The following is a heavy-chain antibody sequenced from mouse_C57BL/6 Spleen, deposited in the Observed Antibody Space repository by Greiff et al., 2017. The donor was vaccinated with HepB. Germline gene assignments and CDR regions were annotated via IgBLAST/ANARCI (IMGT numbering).Heavy chain of an antibody. D-gene: IGHD4-1*01. CDR2: ISYSGST. Sequence: EVQLQESGPGMVKPSQSLSLTCTVTGYSITSGYDWHWIRHFPGNKLEWMGYISYSGSTNYNPSLKSRISITHDTSKNHFFLKLNSVTTEDTATYYCARGGNWDVRAYWYFDVWGTGTTVTVSS. V-gene: IGHV3-1*01. CDR1: GYSITSGYD. J-gene: IGHJ1*03. CDR3: ARGGNWDVRAYWYFDV.